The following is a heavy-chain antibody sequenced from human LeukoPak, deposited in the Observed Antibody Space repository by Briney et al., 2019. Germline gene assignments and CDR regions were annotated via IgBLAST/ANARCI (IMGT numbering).Heavy chain of an antibody. D-gene: IGHD2-2*02. J-gene: IGHJ4*02. V-gene: IGHV4-59*01. Sequence: SETLSLTCTVSGGSISSYYWSWIRQPPGKGLEWIGYVFYTGNTNYNPSLKSRVTISVDTSKNQFSLKLSSVTAADTAVYYCAREGNDCSSTSCYRVYYFDYWGQGTLVTVSS. CDR3: AREGNDCSSTSCYRVYYFDY. CDR1: GGSISSYY. CDR2: VFYTGNT.